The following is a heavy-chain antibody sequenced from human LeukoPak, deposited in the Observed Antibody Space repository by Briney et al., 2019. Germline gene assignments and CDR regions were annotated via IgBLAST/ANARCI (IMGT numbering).Heavy chain of an antibody. CDR2: IKQDGSEK. J-gene: IGHJ4*02. Sequence: GGSLRLSCAASGFTFSSYWMSWVRQAPGKGLEWVANIKQDGSEKYYVDSVKGRFTISRDNAKNSLYLQMNSLRAEDTAVYYCASGSGYDLKGLDYWGQGTLVTVSS. V-gene: IGHV3-7*01. D-gene: IGHD5-12*01. CDR3: ASGSGYDLKGLDY. CDR1: GFTFSSYW.